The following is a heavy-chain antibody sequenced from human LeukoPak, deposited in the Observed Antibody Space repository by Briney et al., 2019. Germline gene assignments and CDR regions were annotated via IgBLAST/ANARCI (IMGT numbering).Heavy chain of an antibody. Sequence: SETLSLTCAVYGGSFSGYYWSWIRQPPGKGLEWIGEINHSGSTNYNPSLKSRVTISVDTSKNQFSLKLSSVTAADTAVYYRARGRYFDWLLSYYFDYWGQGTLVTVSS. CDR2: INHSGST. CDR1: GGSFSGYY. CDR3: ARGRYFDWLLSYYFDY. J-gene: IGHJ4*02. D-gene: IGHD3-9*01. V-gene: IGHV4-34*01.